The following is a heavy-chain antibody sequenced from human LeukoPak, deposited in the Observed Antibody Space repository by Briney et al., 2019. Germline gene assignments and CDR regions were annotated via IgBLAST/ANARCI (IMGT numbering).Heavy chain of an antibody. Sequence: SQTLSLTCAISGDTVSSNSTAWNWIRQSPSRGLEWLGRTYHRSKWYNDYAVSAKSRITISPDTSKNQFSLQLNSVTPEDTAVYYCARDGYSFGYRRYYFNYWGQGTLVTVSS. J-gene: IGHJ4*02. CDR2: TYHRSKWYN. CDR1: GDTVSSNSTA. D-gene: IGHD5-18*01. V-gene: IGHV6-1*01. CDR3: ARDGYSFGYRRYYFNY.